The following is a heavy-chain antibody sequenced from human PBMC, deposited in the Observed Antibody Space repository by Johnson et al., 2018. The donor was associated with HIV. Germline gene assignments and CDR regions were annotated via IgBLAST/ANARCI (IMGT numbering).Heavy chain of an antibody. J-gene: IGHJ3*02. D-gene: IGHD6-13*01. CDR1: GFTFSSYA. CDR2: IWYDGSNK. CDR3: ARGDNAAAGDAFDI. Sequence: QVQLVESGGGVVQPGRSLRLSCAASGFTFSSYAIHWVRQAPGKGLEWVAVIWYDGSNKYYVDSVKGRFTISRDNAKNTVYLQMNSLRAEDTAVYFCARGDNAAAGDAFDIWGQGTMVTVSS. V-gene: IGHV3-33*08.